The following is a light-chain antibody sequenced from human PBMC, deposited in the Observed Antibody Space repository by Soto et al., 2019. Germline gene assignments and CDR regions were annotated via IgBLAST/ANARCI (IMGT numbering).Light chain of an antibody. CDR1: QNINTY. CDR2: DAA. V-gene: IGKV1-39*01. J-gene: IGKJ3*01. CDR3: QQASSAPFT. Sequence: DIQMTPSPYSLSAAVGDRVTIACRASQNINTYLNWYQQKPGKAPKLLMFDAASLQSGVPSRFSGSGSRTDFTLTITSLQPEDCATYYCQQASSAPFTFGPGTKVDIK.